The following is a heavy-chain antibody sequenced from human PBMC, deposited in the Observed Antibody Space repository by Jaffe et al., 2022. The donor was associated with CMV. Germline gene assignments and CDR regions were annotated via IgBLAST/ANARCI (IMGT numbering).Heavy chain of an antibody. D-gene: IGHD3-22*01. J-gene: IGHJ4*02. Sequence: QVQLQQWGAGLLKPSETLSLTCAVYGGSFSGYYWSWIRQPPGKGLEWIGEINHSGSTNYNPSLKSRVTISVDTSKNQFSLKLSSVTAADTAVYYCARAGITMIAHFDYWGQGTLVTVSS. CDR1: GGSFSGYY. V-gene: IGHV4-34*01. CDR2: INHSGST. CDR3: ARAGITMIAHFDY.